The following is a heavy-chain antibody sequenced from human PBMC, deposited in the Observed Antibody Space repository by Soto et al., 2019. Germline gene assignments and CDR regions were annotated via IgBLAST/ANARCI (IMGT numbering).Heavy chain of an antibody. J-gene: IGHJ4*02. D-gene: IGHD1-7*01. CDR3: ARGSGTVAY. CDR1: GFIFSDYD. Sequence: VQLVESGGGLVKPGGSLRLSCAVSGFIFSDYDMNWVRQAPGKGLEWVSYITSSGSTIHYADSVKGRFTVSRDNGKNSLYLQMHSLRAEDTAVYYCARGSGTVAYWGQGTLVTVSS. CDR2: ITSSGSTI. V-gene: IGHV3-11*01.